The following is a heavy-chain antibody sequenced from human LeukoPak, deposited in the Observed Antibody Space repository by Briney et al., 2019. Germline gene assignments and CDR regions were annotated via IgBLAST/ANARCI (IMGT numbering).Heavy chain of an antibody. CDR2: ISYDGSNK. D-gene: IGHD1-26*01. CDR3: ARDVGSYYYFDY. J-gene: IGHJ4*02. Sequence: AGGSLRLSCAASGFTFSSYAMHWARQTPGKGLEWVTVISYDGSNKYYADSVKGRFTISRDNSKNTLYLQMNSLRAEDTAVYYCARDVGSYYYFDYWGQGTLVTVSS. V-gene: IGHV3-30-3*01. CDR1: GFTFSSYA.